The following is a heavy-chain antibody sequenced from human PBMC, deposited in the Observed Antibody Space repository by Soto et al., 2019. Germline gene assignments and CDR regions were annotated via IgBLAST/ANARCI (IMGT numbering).Heavy chain of an antibody. J-gene: IGHJ4*02. V-gene: IGHV4-39*01. CDR3: AAEISSAGHY. Sequence: QLQLQESGPGLVRPSETLSLTCTVSSGSISSSTYHWAWIRQPPGKGLEWIGSIYFSGTTYYSPSLKTRVTLFVDTSKNQFSLKLTSVTAADTAVYYCAAEISSAGHYWGQGTLVTVSS. CDR2: IYFSGTT. D-gene: IGHD6-13*01. CDR1: SGSISSSTYH.